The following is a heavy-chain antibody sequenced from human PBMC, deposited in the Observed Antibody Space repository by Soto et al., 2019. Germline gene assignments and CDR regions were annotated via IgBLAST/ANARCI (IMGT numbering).Heavy chain of an antibody. D-gene: IGHD1-26*01. V-gene: IGHV3-48*01. Sequence: PGGSLRLSCAASGFTFSSYSMNLVRQAPGKGLEWVSYISSSSSTIYYADSVKGRFTISRDNAKNSLYLQMNSLRAEDTAVYYCARGLGYGMDVWGQGTTVTVSS. CDR2: ISSSSSTI. CDR1: GFTFSSYS. J-gene: IGHJ6*02. CDR3: ARGLGYGMDV.